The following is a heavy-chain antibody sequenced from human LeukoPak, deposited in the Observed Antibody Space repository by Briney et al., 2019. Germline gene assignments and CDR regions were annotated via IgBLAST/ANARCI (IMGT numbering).Heavy chain of an antibody. V-gene: IGHV4-34*12. CDR2: IFYSGSA. J-gene: IGHJ6*02. CDR3: ARHHSSISYYYFGMDV. Sequence: SETLSLTCAVYGGSFSGYYWSWIRQPPGKGLEWIGSIFYSGSASYDPSLKSRVTISVDTSKNQFSLRLSSVTAADTAVYYCARHHSSISYYYFGMDVWGQGTTVTVSS. D-gene: IGHD6-13*01. CDR1: GGSFSGYY.